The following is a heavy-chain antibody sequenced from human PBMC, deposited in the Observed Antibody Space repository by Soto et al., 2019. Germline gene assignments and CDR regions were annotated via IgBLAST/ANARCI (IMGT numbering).Heavy chain of an antibody. D-gene: IGHD6-6*01. CDR3: ARPYSSSSGYYYYGMDV. CDR2: IIPIFGTA. CDR1: GGTFSSYA. J-gene: IGHJ6*02. V-gene: IGHV1-69*06. Sequence: QVQLVQSGAEVKKPGSSVKVSCKASGGTFSSYAISWVRQAPGQGLEWMGGIIPIFGTANYAQKIQGRVTITADKSTSTAYMELSSLRSEDTAVYYCARPYSSSSGYYYYGMDVWGQGTTVTVSS.